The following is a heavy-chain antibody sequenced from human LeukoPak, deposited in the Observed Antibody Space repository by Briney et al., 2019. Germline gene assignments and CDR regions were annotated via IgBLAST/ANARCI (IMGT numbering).Heavy chain of an antibody. V-gene: IGHV4-30-4*01. J-gene: IGHJ4*02. D-gene: IGHD3-22*01. CDR3: ARDGRCYDSSGYYFGYYFDY. CDR2: IYYSGST. Sequence: SQTLSLTCTVSGGSVSSGDYYWSWIRQPPGKGLEWIGYIYYSGSTYYNPSLKSRVTISVDTSKNQFSLKLSSVTAADTAVYYCARDGRCYDSSGYYFGYYFDYWGQGTLVTVSS. CDR1: GGSVSSGDYY.